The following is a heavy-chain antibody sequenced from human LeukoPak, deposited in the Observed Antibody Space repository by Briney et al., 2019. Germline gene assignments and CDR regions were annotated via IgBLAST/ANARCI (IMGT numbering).Heavy chain of an antibody. CDR1: GGSISSSSYY. Sequence: PSETLSLTCTVSGGSISSSSYYWGWIRQPPGKGLEWIGSIYYGGSTYYNPSLKSRVTISVDTSKNQFSLKLSSVTAADTAVYYCARYPALRLYAFDIWGQGTMVTVSS. J-gene: IGHJ3*02. V-gene: IGHV4-39*01. CDR2: IYYGGST. CDR3: ARYPALRLYAFDI.